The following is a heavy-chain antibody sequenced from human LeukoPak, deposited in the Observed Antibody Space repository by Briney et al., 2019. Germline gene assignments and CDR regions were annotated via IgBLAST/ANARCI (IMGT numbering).Heavy chain of an antibody. J-gene: IGHJ4*02. CDR2: IAHSGAI. D-gene: IGHD6-19*01. CDR1: GGPISRYS. Sequence: PSETLSLTCIVSGGPISRYSWNWIRQSPGKGLEWIGYIAHSGAISYKSSLKSRVTISVDTSKNQLSLRLTSVTAADTAVYYCARWDDSAWAFGNWGPGTLVTVSS. CDR3: ARWDDSAWAFGN. V-gene: IGHV4-59*08.